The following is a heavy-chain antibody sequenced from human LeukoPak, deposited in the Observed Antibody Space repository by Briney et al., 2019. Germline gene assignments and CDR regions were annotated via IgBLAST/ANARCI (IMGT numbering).Heavy chain of an antibody. CDR3: AKDYSSSWYRNDAFDI. CDR1: GFTSDDYA. CDR2: MSWNSGSI. J-gene: IGHJ3*02. V-gene: IGHV3-9*02. D-gene: IGHD6-13*01. Sequence: GRSLRLSCAASGFTSDDYAMHWVRQAPGQGLGWVSGMSWNSGSIGYADSVTGRFTISRDNAKNSLYLQMNSLRAEDMALYYCAKDYSSSWYRNDAFDIWGQGTMVTVSS.